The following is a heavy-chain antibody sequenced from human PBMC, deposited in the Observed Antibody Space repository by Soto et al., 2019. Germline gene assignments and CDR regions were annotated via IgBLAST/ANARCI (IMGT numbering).Heavy chain of an antibody. V-gene: IGHV3-23*01. Sequence: EVQLLESGGGLVQPGGSLRLSCAASGFTFSSYAMSWVRQAPGKGLEWVSAISGSGGSTYYADSVKGRFTISRDNSKNTLYLQMNSLRAEDTAVYYCAKDGFSRPFGEASEVGYCGQGTLVTVSS. CDR1: GFTFSSYA. CDR3: AKDGFSRPFGEASEVGY. J-gene: IGHJ4*02. CDR2: ISGSGGST. D-gene: IGHD3-10*01.